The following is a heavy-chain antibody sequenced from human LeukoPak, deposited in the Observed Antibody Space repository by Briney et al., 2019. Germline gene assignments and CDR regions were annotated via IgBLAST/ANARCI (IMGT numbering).Heavy chain of an antibody. J-gene: IGHJ6*02. Sequence: PSETLSLTCTVSGGSISSGGYYWSWIRQHPGKGLEWIGYIYYSGSTYYNPSLKSRVTISVDTSKNQFSLKLSSVTAADTAVYYCARDRSEVRYFDWLPSPPRSYYYSMDVWGQGTTVTVSS. CDR1: GGSISSGGYY. D-gene: IGHD3-9*01. CDR2: IYYSGST. V-gene: IGHV4-31*03. CDR3: ARDRSEVRYFDWLPSPPRSYYYSMDV.